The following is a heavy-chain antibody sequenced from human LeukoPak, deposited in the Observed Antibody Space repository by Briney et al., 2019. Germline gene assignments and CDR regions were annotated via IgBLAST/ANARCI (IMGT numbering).Heavy chain of an antibody. CDR1: GGTFSSYA. D-gene: IGHD2-15*01. Sequence: GASVKVSCKASGGTFSSYAISWVRQAPGQGLEWMGGIIPIFGTANYAQKFQGRVTITADESTSTAYMELSSLRSEDTAVYYCAGSRVGCSGGSCYSAYYYYYYMDVWGKGTTVTVSS. J-gene: IGHJ6*03. V-gene: IGHV1-69*13. CDR3: AGSRVGCSGGSCYSAYYYYYYMDV. CDR2: IIPIFGTA.